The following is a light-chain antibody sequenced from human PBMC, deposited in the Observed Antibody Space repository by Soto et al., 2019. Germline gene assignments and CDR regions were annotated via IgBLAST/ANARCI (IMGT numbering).Light chain of an antibody. CDR1: QSVLYNSNNKNY. J-gene: IGKJ1*01. Sequence: DIVMTQSPDSLAVSLGERATINCKSSQSVLYNSNNKNYLAWYQQKPGQPPKLLIYWASTRESGVPDRFSGSGSGTDFTLTISSLQAEDVAAYYCQQYYSPWTFGQGTKVEIK. CDR3: QQYYSPWT. V-gene: IGKV4-1*01. CDR2: WAS.